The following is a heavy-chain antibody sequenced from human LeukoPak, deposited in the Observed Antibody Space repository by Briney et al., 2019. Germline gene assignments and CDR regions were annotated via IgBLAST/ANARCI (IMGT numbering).Heavy chain of an antibody. Sequence: PGGSLRLSCAASGFTFSSYGMHWVRQAPGKGLEWVAVIWYDGSNKYYADSVKGRFTISRDNAKNSLYLQMNSLRAEDTAVYYCARTGRDSYYFDYWGQGTLVTVSS. CDR3: ARTGRDSYYFDY. J-gene: IGHJ4*02. V-gene: IGHV3-33*03. D-gene: IGHD5-24*01. CDR1: GFTFSSYG. CDR2: IWYDGSNK.